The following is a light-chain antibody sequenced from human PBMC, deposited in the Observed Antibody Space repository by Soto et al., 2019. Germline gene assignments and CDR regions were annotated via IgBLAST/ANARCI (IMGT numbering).Light chain of an antibody. CDR1: SSDVGGYNF. CDR2: EVS. CDR3: SSYAGSNNRYV. J-gene: IGLJ1*01. Sequence: QSALTQPPSASGSPGQSVTISCTGTSSDVGGYNFVSWYQEHPGKAPKLIIYEVSKRPSGVPDRFSGSKSGNTASLTVSGLQAEDEADYYCSSYAGSNNRYVFGTGT. V-gene: IGLV2-8*01.